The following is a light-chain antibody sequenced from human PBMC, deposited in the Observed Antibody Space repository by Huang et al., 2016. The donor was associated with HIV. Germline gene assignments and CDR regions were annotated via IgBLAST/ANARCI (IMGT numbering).Light chain of an antibody. CDR2: ETS. V-gene: IGKV3D-15*01. CDR1: QNVRNN. Sequence: EIMMTQSPATLSVSPGGRATLSCRASQNVRNNLAWYPQKTGQAPRLRIYETSTRASGIPARFSGSGSATDFTLTISGLQSEDFAIYYCQQYDKWPPGLTFGGGTKVEI. J-gene: IGKJ4*01. CDR3: QQYDKWPPGLT.